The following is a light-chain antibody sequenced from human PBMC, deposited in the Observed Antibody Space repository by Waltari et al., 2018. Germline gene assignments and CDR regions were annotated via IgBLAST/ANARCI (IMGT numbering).Light chain of an antibody. CDR2: DAS. CDR1: QDISRW. J-gene: IGKJ4*01. Sequence: DIQMTQSPSSVSASVVDRVIITCRASQDISRWLAWYQQTTGKAPKFLIYDASTLQSGVPSRFSGTGSGTEFTLTISSLQPEDFATYYCQHGNTFPLTFGGGTKVEIK. CDR3: QHGNTFPLT. V-gene: IGKV1-12*01.